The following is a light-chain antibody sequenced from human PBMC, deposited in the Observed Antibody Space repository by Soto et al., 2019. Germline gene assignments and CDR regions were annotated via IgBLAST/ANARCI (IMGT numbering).Light chain of an antibody. Sequence: DIQMTQSPSSLSASLGDRVTITCRASQGIGVYLAWFQQKPGKVPRLLIYAASALQSGVPSRFSGGGSGTDFTLTINSLQPVDVATYYCQKYNSAPLTFGGGTKVDIK. V-gene: IGKV1-27*01. CDR1: QGIGVY. J-gene: IGKJ4*01. CDR2: AAS. CDR3: QKYNSAPLT.